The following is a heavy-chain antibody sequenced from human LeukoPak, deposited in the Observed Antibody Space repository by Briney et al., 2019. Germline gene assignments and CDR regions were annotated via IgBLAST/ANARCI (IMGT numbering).Heavy chain of an antibody. Sequence: GGSLRLSCAASGFTFSSYSMNWVRQAPGKGLEWVSSISSSSSYIYYADSVKGRFTISRDNAKNSLYLQMNSLRAEDTAVYYCAREGEYYDILTGYGRDAFDIWGQGTMVTVSS. CDR1: GFTFSSYS. V-gene: IGHV3-21*01. J-gene: IGHJ3*02. CDR3: AREGEYYDILTGYGRDAFDI. D-gene: IGHD3-9*01. CDR2: ISSSSSYI.